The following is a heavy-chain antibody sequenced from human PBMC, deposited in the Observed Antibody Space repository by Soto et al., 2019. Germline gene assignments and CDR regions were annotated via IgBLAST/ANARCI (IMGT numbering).Heavy chain of an antibody. CDR2: SRNKTKGYTT. J-gene: IGHJ4*02. V-gene: IGHV3-72*01. D-gene: IGHD2-21*01. CDR1: EFTLRDHY. CDR3: ARVTVVVAVPSHHYYFDY. Sequence: GGPMRLSCTGSEFTLRDHYMDCVRQAPGKGLEWVGRSRNKTKGYTTEYAASVKGRFTMSRDESRSSLFLQMNTLKIEDTAVYYCARVTVVVAVPSHHYYFDYWGQGILVTVSS.